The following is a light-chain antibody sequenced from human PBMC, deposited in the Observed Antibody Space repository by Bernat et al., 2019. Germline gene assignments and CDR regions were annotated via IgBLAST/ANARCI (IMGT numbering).Light chain of an antibody. CDR1: ETVRSS. V-gene: IGKV3-11*01. CDR3: QQRSDWPPHT. J-gene: IGKJ2*01. CDR2: NVS. Sequence: EIVLTQSPATLSLSPGDRATLSCRASETVRSSLVWFQQKPGQAPRLLIYNVSKRATGIPDRFSGSGYGTDFTLTIASLEPEDFAVYCQQRSDWPPHTFGQGTRLEI.